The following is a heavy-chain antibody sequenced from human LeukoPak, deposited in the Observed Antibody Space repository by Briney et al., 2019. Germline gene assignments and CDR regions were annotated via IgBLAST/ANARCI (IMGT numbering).Heavy chain of an antibody. J-gene: IGHJ4*02. V-gene: IGHV3-11*01. D-gene: IGHD5-24*01. CDR2: ISSSGSTI. Sequence: GGSLRLSCAASGFTFSDYYMSWIRQAPGKGLEWVSYISSSGSTIYYADSVKGRFTISRDNAKNSLYLQMNSLRAEDTAVYYCAKDQRVATTYYFDYWGQGTLVTVSS. CDR3: AKDQRVATTYYFDY. CDR1: GFTFSDYY.